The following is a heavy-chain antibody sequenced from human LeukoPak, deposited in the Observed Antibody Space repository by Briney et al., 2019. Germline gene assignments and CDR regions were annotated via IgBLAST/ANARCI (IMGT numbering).Heavy chain of an antibody. V-gene: IGHV4-38-2*02. J-gene: IGHJ1*01. CDR3: ARVAAGIGFFQH. D-gene: IGHD6-13*01. CDR2: IHHSGST. CDR1: GYSISSGYY. Sequence: SETLSLTCIVSGYSISSGYYWGWIRQPPGKGLEWIGNIHHSGSTYYNPSLKSRVAISVDTSKNQLSLKLSSVTAADTAVYYCARVAAGIGFFQHWGQGTLVTVSS.